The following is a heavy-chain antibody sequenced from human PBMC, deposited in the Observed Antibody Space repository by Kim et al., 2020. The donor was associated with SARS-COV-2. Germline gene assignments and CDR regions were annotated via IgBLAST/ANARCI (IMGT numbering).Heavy chain of an antibody. D-gene: IGHD3-22*01. CDR3: AKAHNYYDSSGLDY. CDR1: GFTFSSYA. Sequence: GGSLRLSCAASGFTFSSYAMHWVRQAPGKGLEWVAVIWYDGSNKYYADSVKGRFTISRDNSKNTLYLQMNSLRAEDTAVYYCAKAHNYYDSSGLDYWGQG. CDR2: IWYDGSNK. V-gene: IGHV3-33*06. J-gene: IGHJ4*02.